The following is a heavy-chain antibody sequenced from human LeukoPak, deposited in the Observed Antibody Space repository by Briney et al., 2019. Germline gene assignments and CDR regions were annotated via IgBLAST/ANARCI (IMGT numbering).Heavy chain of an antibody. CDR3: ARAGSHDSSGYWSPPPLCY. CDR2: INPSGGST. CDR1: GYTFTSYY. D-gene: IGHD3-22*01. Sequence: ASVKVSCKASGYTFTSYYMHWVRQAPGQGLEWMGIINPSGGSTSYAQKFQGRVTMTRDTSTSTVYMELSSLRSEDTAVYYCARAGSHDSSGYWSPPPLCYWGQGTLVTVSS. V-gene: IGHV1-46*01. J-gene: IGHJ4*02.